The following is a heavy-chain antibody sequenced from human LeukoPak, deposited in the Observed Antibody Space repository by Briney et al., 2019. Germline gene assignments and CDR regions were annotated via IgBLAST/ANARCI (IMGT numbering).Heavy chain of an antibody. V-gene: IGHV4-34*01. J-gene: IGHJ6*03. Sequence: SETLSLTCAVYGGSFSGYYWSWIRQPPGKGLEWIGEINHSGSTNYNPSLKSRVTISVDTSKNQFSLKLSSVTAADTAVYYCARQGRSYGSGKKRYYYYYYYMDVWGKGTTVTISS. CDR2: INHSGST. CDR3: ARQGRSYGSGKKRYYYYYYYMDV. D-gene: IGHD3-10*01. CDR1: GGSFSGYY.